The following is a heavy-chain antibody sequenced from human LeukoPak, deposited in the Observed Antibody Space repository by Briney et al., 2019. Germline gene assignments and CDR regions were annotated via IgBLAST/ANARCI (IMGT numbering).Heavy chain of an antibody. CDR1: GGSISSGTYY. CDR3: ARGRSPPRVSYYMDV. V-gene: IGHV4-39*07. Sequence: SEALSLTCTVSGGSISSGTYYWGWIRQPPGKGLEWIGSIYHSGSTYYNPSLKSRVTISVDTSKNQFSLKLSSVTAADTAVYYCARGRSPPRVSYYMDVWGNGTTVTVSS. CDR2: IYHSGST. J-gene: IGHJ6*03. D-gene: IGHD3-22*01.